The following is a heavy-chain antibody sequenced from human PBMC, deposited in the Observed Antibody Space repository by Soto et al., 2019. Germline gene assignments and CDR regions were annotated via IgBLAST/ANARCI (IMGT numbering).Heavy chain of an antibody. V-gene: IGHV3-13*01. CDR1: GFTFSSYD. CDR3: ARAGGAHYYYYMDV. Sequence: GGSLRLSCAASGFTFSSYDMHWVRQATGKGLEWVSAIGTAGDTYYPGSVKGRFTISRENAKNSLYLQMNSLRAGDTAVYYCARAGGAHYYYYMDVWGKGTTVTVSS. CDR2: IGTAGDT. J-gene: IGHJ6*03.